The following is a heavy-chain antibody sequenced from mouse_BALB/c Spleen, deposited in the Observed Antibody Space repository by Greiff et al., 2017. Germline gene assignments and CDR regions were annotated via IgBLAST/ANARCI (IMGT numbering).Heavy chain of an antibody. CDR3: ARDRGSYPYAMDY. Sequence: QVQLKESGPGLVAPSQSLSITCTVSGFSLTSYGVHWVRQPPGKGLEWLGVIWAGGSTNYNSALMSRLSISKDNSKSQVFLKMNSLQTDDTAMYYCARDRGSYPYAMDYWGQGTSVTVSS. CDR1: GFSLTSYG. V-gene: IGHV2-9*02. D-gene: IGHD1-1*01. CDR2: IWAGGST. J-gene: IGHJ4*01.